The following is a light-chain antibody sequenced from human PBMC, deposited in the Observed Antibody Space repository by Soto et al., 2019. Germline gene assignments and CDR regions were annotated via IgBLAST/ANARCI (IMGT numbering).Light chain of an antibody. Sequence: DIQMTQSPSSLSASVGDRVTITCRASQTIAMYVNWFQQKPGKAPKPLIYTTSRLPSRVPPRFSGSGAEADFTLIISRLKAEDSATYYCQQSFNTPYTFGQGTKVDIK. CDR3: QQSFNTPYT. J-gene: IGKJ2*01. V-gene: IGKV1-39*01. CDR1: QTIAMY. CDR2: TTS.